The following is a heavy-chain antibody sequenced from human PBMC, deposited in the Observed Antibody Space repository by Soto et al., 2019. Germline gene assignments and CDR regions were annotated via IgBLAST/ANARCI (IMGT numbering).Heavy chain of an antibody. CDR1: GYTFTSYG. V-gene: IGHV1-18*01. CDR3: ARRVGGNSDEYFQH. CDR2: ISAYNGNT. D-gene: IGHD2-21*02. J-gene: IGHJ1*01. Sequence: ASVKVSCKASGYTFTSYGISWVRQAPGQGLEWMGWISAYNGNTNYAQKLQGRVTMTTDTSTSTAYMELRSLRSDDTAVYYCARRVGGNSDEYFQHWGQGTLVTVSS.